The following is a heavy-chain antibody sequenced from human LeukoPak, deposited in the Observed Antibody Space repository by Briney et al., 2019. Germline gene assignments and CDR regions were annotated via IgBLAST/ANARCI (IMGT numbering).Heavy chain of an antibody. V-gene: IGHV3-7*03. CDR2: IKEDGSEK. J-gene: IGHJ5*02. D-gene: IGHD6-13*01. CDR1: GFTFSRYW. Sequence: PGGSLRLSCTASGFTFSRYWMSWVRQVPGKGPEFVANIKEDGSEKSYVDFVKGRFTISRDNVKNSVSLQMNSLRVEDTAVYYCAASAAGTPGDWFDPWGQGTLVTVSS. CDR3: AASAAGTPGDWFDP.